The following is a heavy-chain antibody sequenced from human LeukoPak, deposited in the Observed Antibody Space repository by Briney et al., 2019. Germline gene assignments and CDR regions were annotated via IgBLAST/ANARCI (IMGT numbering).Heavy chain of an antibody. V-gene: IGHV1-2*02. CDR2: INPYTGGT. J-gene: IGHJ5*02. CDR3: ARERGVQLERKLYH. D-gene: IGHD1-1*01. CDR1: GYTFTDYY. Sequence: GASVKVSCKASGYTFTDYYMHWVRQAPGQGLEWMGWINPYTGGTNYAQKFQGRVTMPRDSSISTAYMELSSLTSDDTAVYYCARERGVQLERKLYHWGQGTLVTVSS.